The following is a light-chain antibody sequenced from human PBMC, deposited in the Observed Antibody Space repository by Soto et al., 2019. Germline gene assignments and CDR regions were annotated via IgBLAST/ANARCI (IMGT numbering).Light chain of an antibody. J-gene: IGKJ1*01. CDR1: QSVSSN. CDR3: QQYGSSRPT. V-gene: IGKV3-15*01. CDR2: GAS. Sequence: EIVMTQSPATLSVSPGERATLSCRASQSVSSNLAWYQQKPGQAPRLLIYGASTRATGIPARFSGSGSGTEFTLTISRLEPEDFAVYYCQQYGSSRPTFGQGTKVDIK.